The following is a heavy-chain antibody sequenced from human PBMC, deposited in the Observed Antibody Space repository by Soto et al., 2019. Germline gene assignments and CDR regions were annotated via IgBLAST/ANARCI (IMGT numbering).Heavy chain of an antibody. CDR2: IYHSGST. CDR1: GGSISSGGYS. CDR3: ARAGGLGAVAVDY. J-gene: IGHJ4*02. D-gene: IGHD6-19*01. V-gene: IGHV4-30-2*01. Sequence: QLQLQESGSGLVKPSQTLSLTCAVSGGSISSGGYSWSWIRQPPGKGLEWIGYIYHSGSTYYNPSVRIRVTISVDRSKNQFSLKLSSVTAADTAVYYCARAGGLGAVAVDYWGQGTLVTVSS.